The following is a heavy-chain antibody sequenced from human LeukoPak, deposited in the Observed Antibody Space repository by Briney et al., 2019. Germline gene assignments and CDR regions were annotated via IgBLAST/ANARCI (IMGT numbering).Heavy chain of an antibody. V-gene: IGHV1-18*01. D-gene: IGHD2-2*01. CDR1: GYTFTSYG. J-gene: IGHJ6*03. Sequence: ASVKVSCKASGYTFTSYGISWVRQAPGQGLEWMGWISAYNGNTNYARKLQGRVTMTTDTSTSTAYMELRSLRSDDTAVYYCARDDIVVVPAAADLNYYYYYMDVWGKGTTVTVSS. CDR2: ISAYNGNT. CDR3: ARDDIVVVPAAADLNYYYYYMDV.